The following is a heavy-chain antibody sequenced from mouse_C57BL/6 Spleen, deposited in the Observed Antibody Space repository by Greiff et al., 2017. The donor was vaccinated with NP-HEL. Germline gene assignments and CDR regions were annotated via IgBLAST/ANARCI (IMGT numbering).Heavy chain of an antibody. V-gene: IGHV1-81*01. J-gene: IGHJ3*01. CDR2: IYPRSGNT. Sequence: QVQLQQSGAELARPGASVKLSCKASGYTFTSYGISWVKQRTGQGLEWIGEIYPRSGNTYYNEKFKGKATLTAAKSSSTAYMELRSLTSEDSAVYFCARSLREGVFAYWGQGTLVTVSA. CDR1: GYTFTSYG. CDR3: ARSLREGVFAY.